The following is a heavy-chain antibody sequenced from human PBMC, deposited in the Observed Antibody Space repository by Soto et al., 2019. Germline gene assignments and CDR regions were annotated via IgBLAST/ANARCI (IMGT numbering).Heavy chain of an antibody. J-gene: IGHJ4*02. CDR2: IWYDGSNK. Sequence: GGSLRLSCAASGFTFSSYGMHWVRQAPGKGLEWVAVIWYDGSNKYYADSVKGRFTISRDNSKNTLYLQMNSLRAEDTAVYYCARAETHRSWGVLDYWGQGTLVTVSS. D-gene: IGHD3-16*01. V-gene: IGHV3-33*01. CDR3: ARAETHRSWGVLDY. CDR1: GFTFSSYG.